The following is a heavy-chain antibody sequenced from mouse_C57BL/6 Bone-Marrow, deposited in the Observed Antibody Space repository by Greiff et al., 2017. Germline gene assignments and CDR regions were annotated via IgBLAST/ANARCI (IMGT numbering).Heavy chain of an antibody. D-gene: IGHD1-1*01. J-gene: IGHJ3*01. V-gene: IGHV1-61*01. CDR1: GYTFTSYW. CDR3: ARDYGSSYGTWFAY. CDR2: IYPSDSET. Sequence: QVHVKQPGAELVRPGSSVKLSCKASGYTFTSYWMDWVKQRPGQGLEWIGNIYPSDSETHYNQKFKDKATLTVDKSSSTAYMQLSSLTSEDSAVYYCARDYGSSYGTWFAYWGQGTLVTVSA.